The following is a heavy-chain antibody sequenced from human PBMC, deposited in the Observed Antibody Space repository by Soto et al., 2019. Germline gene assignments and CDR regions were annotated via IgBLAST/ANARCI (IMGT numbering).Heavy chain of an antibody. Sequence: QVQLVESGGGVVQPGRSLRLSCAASGFTFSSYGMHWVRQAPGKGLEWVAVISYDGSNKYYADSVKGRVTISRDNSKNTLYLQMNSLRAEDTAVYYCAKAYGDYEYFQHWGQGTLVTVSS. CDR2: ISYDGSNK. CDR1: GFTFSSYG. D-gene: IGHD4-17*01. CDR3: AKAYGDYEYFQH. J-gene: IGHJ1*01. V-gene: IGHV3-30*18.